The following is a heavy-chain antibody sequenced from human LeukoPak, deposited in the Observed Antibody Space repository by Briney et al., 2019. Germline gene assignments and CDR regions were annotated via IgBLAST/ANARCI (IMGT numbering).Heavy chain of an antibody. D-gene: IGHD2-2*01. CDR1: GFTFSDYY. J-gene: IGHJ6*03. Sequence: PGGSLRLSCAASGFTFSDYYMSWIRQAPGKGLEWVSYISSSGSTIYYADSVKGRFTISRDNAKNSLYLQMNSLRAEDTAVYYCARLGCSGTNCLAYPRYYYYYMDVWGKGTTVTVSS. CDR2: ISSSGSTI. V-gene: IGHV3-11*01. CDR3: ARLGCSGTNCLAYPRYYYYYMDV.